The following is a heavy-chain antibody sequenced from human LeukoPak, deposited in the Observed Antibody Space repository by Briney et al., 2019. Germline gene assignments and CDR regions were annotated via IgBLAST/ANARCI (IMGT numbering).Heavy chain of an antibody. V-gene: IGHV4-39*07. CDR3: AREGLSAAGTFDY. CDR2: IYHSGST. D-gene: IGHD6-13*01. CDR1: GGSISTSNYY. J-gene: IGHJ4*02. Sequence: SETLSLTCTVSGGSISTSNYYWGWIRKPPGKRLEWIGSIYHSGSTYYNPSLKSRVTISVDTSKNQFSLKLSSVTAADTAVYYCAREGLSAAGTFDYWGQGTLVTVSS.